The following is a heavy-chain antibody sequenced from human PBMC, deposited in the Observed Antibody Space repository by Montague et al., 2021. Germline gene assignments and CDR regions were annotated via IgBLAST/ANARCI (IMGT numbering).Heavy chain of an antibody. CDR2: IHYGGAI. J-gene: IGHJ4*02. V-gene: IGHV3-23*03. D-gene: IGHD6-13*01. Sequence: SLRLSCAASGFTFGAYGMTWVRQAPGKGLEWVAVIHYGGAIYADSVKGRFTISRDDSKNMLYLQMNSLRAEDTALYYRVKGRSRLDYWGQGTLVTVSS. CDR3: VKGRSRLDY. CDR1: GFTFGAYG.